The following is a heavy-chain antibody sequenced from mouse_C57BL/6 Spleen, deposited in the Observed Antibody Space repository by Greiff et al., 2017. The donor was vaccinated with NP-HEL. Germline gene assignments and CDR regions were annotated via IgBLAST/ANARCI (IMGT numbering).Heavy chain of an antibody. Sequence: QVQLQQSGPELVKPGASVKISCKASGYAFSSSWMNWVKQRPGKGLEWIGRIYPGDGDTNYNGKFKGKATLTADKSSSTAYMQLSSLTSEDSAVYFCARSGAYYSNLDYWGQGTTLTVSS. CDR1: GYAFSSSW. J-gene: IGHJ2*01. CDR2: IYPGDGDT. CDR3: ARSGAYYSNLDY. D-gene: IGHD2-5*01. V-gene: IGHV1-82*01.